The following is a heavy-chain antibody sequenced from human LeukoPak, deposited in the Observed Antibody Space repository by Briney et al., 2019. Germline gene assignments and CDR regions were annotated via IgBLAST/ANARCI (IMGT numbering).Heavy chain of an antibody. CDR3: ARHNWGSVFDY. V-gene: IGHV4-39*01. CDR2: IYYSGST. CDR1: GGSISSSIYY. D-gene: IGHD7-27*01. Sequence: SETLSLTCTVSGGSISSSIYYWGWIRQPPGKGLEWIGSIYYSGSTYYNPSLKSRVTISVDTSKNQFSLKLSSVTAADTAVYYCARHNWGSVFDYWGQGTLVTVSS. J-gene: IGHJ4*02.